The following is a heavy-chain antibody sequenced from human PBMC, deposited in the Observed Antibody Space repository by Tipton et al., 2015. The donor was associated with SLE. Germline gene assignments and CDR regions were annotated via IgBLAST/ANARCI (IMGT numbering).Heavy chain of an antibody. CDR2: VYYSGST. Sequence: LRLSCTVSGGSISPYYWSWVRQPPGKGLEWIGYVYYSGSTMYNSSLRSRVTMAVDTSKNQFSLRTTSVTAADTAVYYCARTRDYDFWGHRLPEAFDIWGQGTKVTVSS. V-gene: IGHV4-59*08. CDR1: GGSISPYY. J-gene: IGHJ3*02. D-gene: IGHD3-3*01. CDR3: ARTRDYDFWGHRLPEAFDI.